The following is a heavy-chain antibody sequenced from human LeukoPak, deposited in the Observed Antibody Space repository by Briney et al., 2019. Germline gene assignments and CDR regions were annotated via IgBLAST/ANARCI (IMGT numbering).Heavy chain of an antibody. Sequence: GGSLRLSCAASGFTFSNAWMSWVRQAPGKGLEWVSAISGTGGSTYYADSVKGRFTISRDNSKNTLYLQMNSLRAEDTAVYYCAKRIVSGSYLFDYWGQGTLVTVSS. D-gene: IGHD1-26*01. CDR2: ISGTGGST. V-gene: IGHV3-23*01. J-gene: IGHJ4*02. CDR1: GFTFSNAW. CDR3: AKRIVSGSYLFDY.